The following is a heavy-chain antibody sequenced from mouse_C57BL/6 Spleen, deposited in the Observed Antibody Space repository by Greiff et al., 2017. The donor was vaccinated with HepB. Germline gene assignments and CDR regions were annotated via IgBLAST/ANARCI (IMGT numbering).Heavy chain of an antibody. CDR2: ISSGSSTI. CDR3: ARGYGSSLWYFDV. Sequence: VQRVESGGGLVKPGGSLKLSCAASGFTFSDYGLHWVRQAPEKGLEWVAYISSGSSTIYYADTVKGRFTISRDNAKNTLLLQMTSLRSEDTAMYYCARGYGSSLWYFDVWGTGTTVTVSS. CDR1: GFTFSDYG. J-gene: IGHJ1*03. D-gene: IGHD1-1*01. V-gene: IGHV5-17*01.